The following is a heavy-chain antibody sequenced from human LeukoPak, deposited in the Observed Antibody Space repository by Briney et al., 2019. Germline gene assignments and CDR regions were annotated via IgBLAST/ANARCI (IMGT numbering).Heavy chain of an antibody. CDR1: GGTFSSYA. D-gene: IGHD5-18*01. Sequence: ASVKVSCKASGGTFSSYAISWVRQAPGQGLEWMGWINPNSGGTNFAQKFQGRVTMTRDTSISTTYMDLSSLRSDDTAVYYCARALPSWIQLWFDYWGQGTLVTVSS. J-gene: IGHJ4*02. CDR3: ARALPSWIQLWFDY. V-gene: IGHV1-2*02. CDR2: INPNSGGT.